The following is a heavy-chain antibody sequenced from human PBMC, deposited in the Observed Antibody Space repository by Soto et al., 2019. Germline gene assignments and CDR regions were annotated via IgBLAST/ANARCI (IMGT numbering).Heavy chain of an antibody. CDR3: ATYCSSTSCYSYQFDP. Sequence: KVSCKASVGTFSSYTISWVRQAPGQGLGWLGRIIPILGIANYAQKFQGRVTITADKSTSTAYMELSSLRSEDTAVYYCATYCSSTSCYSYQFDPWGQGTLVTVSS. CDR2: IIPILGIA. J-gene: IGHJ5*02. D-gene: IGHD2-2*01. CDR1: VGTFSSYT. V-gene: IGHV1-69*02.